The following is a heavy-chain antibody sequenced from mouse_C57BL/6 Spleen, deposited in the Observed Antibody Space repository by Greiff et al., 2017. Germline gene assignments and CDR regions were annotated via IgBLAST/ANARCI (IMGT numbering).Heavy chain of an antibody. CDR3: ARDITTVPY. CDR1: GYSITSGYY. V-gene: IGHV3-6*01. J-gene: IGHJ4*01. CDR2: ISYDGSN. D-gene: IGHD1-1*01. Sequence: EVKVEESGPGLVKPSQSLSLTCSVTGYSITSGYYWNWIRQFPGNKLEWMGYISYDGSNNYNPSLKNRISITRDTSKNQFFLKLNSVTTEDTATYYCARDITTVPYWGQGTSVTVSS.